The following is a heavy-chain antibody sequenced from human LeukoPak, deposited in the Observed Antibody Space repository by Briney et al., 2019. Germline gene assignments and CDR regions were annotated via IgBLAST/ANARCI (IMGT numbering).Heavy chain of an antibody. CDR2: IYTSGST. CDR1: GGSISSYY. V-gene: IGHV4-4*07. CDR3: ATQTSTLGHDY. J-gene: IGHJ4*01. Sequence: SETLSLTCTVSGGSISSYYWSWIRQPAGRGLEWIGRIYTSGSTNYNPSLKSRVTMSVDTSKNQFSLKLSSVTAADTAVYYCATQTSTLGHDYWGQGTLVTVSS. D-gene: IGHD3-16*01.